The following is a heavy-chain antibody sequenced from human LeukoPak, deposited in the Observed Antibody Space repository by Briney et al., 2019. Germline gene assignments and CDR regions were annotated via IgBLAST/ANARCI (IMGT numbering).Heavy chain of an antibody. CDR1: GGSISSYY. CDR3: ARQGSDYYGSGSYSPNWFDP. D-gene: IGHD3-10*01. V-gene: IGHV4-59*08. CDR2: IYYSGST. Sequence: SETLSLTCTVSGGSISSYYWSWIRQPPGKGLEWIGYIYYSGSTNYNPSLKSRVTISVDTSKNQFSLKLSSVTAADTAVYYCARQGSDYYGSGSYSPNWFDPWGQGTPVTVSS. J-gene: IGHJ5*02.